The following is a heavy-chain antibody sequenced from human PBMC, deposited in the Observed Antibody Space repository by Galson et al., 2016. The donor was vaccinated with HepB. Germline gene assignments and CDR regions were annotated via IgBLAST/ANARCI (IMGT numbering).Heavy chain of an antibody. CDR1: GYTFTSFY. CDR2: INPSVGRT. J-gene: IGHJ4*02. D-gene: IGHD2-21*02. CDR3: ARDMQEGAVTVRVGGDY. V-gene: IGHV1-46*01. Sequence: SVKVSCKASGYTFTSFYIHWVRQAPGQGLEWMGIINPSVGRTTYSQNFQGRVTMTGDTSTSTVYMELTSLRSEDTAVYYCARDMQEGAVTVRVGGDYWGQGTLVTVSS.